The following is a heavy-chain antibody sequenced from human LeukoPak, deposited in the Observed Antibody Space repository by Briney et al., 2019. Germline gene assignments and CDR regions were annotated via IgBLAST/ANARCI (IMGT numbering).Heavy chain of an antibody. CDR2: IWYDGSNK. CDR3: AKDGGVVVSAFDI. V-gene: IGHV3-33*06. CDR1: GFTFSSYG. J-gene: IGHJ3*02. D-gene: IGHD2-2*01. Sequence: GGSLRLSCAASGFTFSSYGMHWVRQAPGKGLEWVAVIWYDGSNKYYADSVKVRFTISRDNSRNTLYLQMNSLRAEDTAVYYCAKDGGVVVSAFDIWGQGTMVTVSS.